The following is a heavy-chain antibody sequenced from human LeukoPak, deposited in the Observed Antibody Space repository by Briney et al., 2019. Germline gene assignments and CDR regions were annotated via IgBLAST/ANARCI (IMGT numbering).Heavy chain of an antibody. CDR2: INSDGSNT. V-gene: IGHV3-74*01. J-gene: IGHJ4*02. CDR3: ARDGSSGWSDYTFDY. Sequence: GGSLRLSCAASGFIFSSYWMYWVRQAPGKGLVWVAHINSDGSNTNYADSVKGRFTISRDNAENKVYLQMNSLRAEDTAVYYCARDGSSGWSDYTFDYWGQGTLVTVSS. D-gene: IGHD6-19*01. CDR1: GFIFSSYW.